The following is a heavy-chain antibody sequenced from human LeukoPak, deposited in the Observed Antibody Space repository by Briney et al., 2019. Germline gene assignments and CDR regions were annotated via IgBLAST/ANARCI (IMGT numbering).Heavy chain of an antibody. V-gene: IGHV6-1*01. CDR3: TRGAPVGSSREFDY. D-gene: IGHD5-24*01. Sequence: SQTLSLTCDISGDSVSSNSAAWNWIRQSPLRGIEWLGRTYYRSKWYNDYAVSVKSRITINPDKSKNQFSLQLNSVTPEDTAVYYCTRGAPVGSSREFDYWGQGTLVTVSS. CDR1: GDSVSSNSAA. J-gene: IGHJ4*02. CDR2: TYYRSKWYN.